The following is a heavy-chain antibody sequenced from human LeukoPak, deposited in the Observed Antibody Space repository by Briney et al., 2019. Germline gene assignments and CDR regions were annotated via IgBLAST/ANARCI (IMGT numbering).Heavy chain of an antibody. CDR3: AREAKLPEGYYHYYMDV. J-gene: IGHJ6*03. V-gene: IGHV4-39*07. D-gene: IGHD3-10*01. CDR1: GGSISSSSYY. Sequence: SETLSLTCTVSGGSISSSSYYWGWIRQPPGKGLEWIGSIYYSGSTYYNPSLKSRVTISVDTSKNQFSLKLSSVTAADTAVYYCAREAKLPEGYYHYYMDVWGKGTTVTVSS. CDR2: IYYSGST.